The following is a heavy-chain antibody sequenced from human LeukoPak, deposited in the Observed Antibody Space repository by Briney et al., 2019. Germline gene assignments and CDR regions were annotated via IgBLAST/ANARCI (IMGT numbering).Heavy chain of an antibody. V-gene: IGHV1-18*01. CDR2: ISAYNGNT. D-gene: IGHD2-2*01. Sequence: ASVKVSCKASGYTFTSYGVSWVRQAHGQGLEWMGWISAYNGNTNYAQKLQGRVTMTTDTSTSTAYMDLRSLRSDDTAVYYCARRASSISLLDAFDIWGQGTMVTVSS. CDR3: ARRASSISLLDAFDI. CDR1: GYTFTSYG. J-gene: IGHJ3*02.